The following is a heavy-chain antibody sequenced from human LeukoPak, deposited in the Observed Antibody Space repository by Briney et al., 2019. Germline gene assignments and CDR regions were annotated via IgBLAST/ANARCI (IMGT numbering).Heavy chain of an antibody. Sequence: ASVKVSCKACGYTFTGYYMHWVRQAPGQGLEWMGWINPNSGGTNYAQKFQGRVTMTRDTSISTAYMELSRLRSDDTAVYYCARVPRFYYDSSHFDYWGQGTLVTVSS. CDR1: GYTFTGYY. CDR2: INPNSGGT. V-gene: IGHV1-2*02. J-gene: IGHJ4*02. D-gene: IGHD3-22*01. CDR3: ARVPRFYYDSSHFDY.